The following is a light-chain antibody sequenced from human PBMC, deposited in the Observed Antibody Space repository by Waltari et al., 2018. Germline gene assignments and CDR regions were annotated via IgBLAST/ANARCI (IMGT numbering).Light chain of an antibody. V-gene: IGKV3-20*01. J-gene: IGKJ2*01. CDR1: QSVSSSY. Sequence: EIVLTQSPGTLSLSPGARAPLSCRASQSVSSSYLAWYQQKPGQAPRLLIYGASSRATGIPDRFSGSGAGTDFTLTISRLEPEDFAVYYCQQYGSSPLYTFGQGTKLEI. CDR3: QQYGSSPLYT. CDR2: GAS.